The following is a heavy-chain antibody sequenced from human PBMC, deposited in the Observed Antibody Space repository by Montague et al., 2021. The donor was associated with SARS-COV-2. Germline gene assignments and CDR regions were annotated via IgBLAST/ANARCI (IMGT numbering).Heavy chain of an antibody. V-gene: IGHV4-39*01. J-gene: IGHJ4*02. CDR1: GGSISSSNYY. D-gene: IGHD6-19*01. CDR3: VAEWLAIYYFDF. CDR2: LFYSGSS. Sequence: LSLTCTVAGGSISSSNYYWGWIRQPPGKGLEWIGSLFYSGSSFYNPSLKSRVTIFVDTSKNQFSLRLSSVTAADTAVYYCVAEWLAIYYFDFWGQGTLVTVSS.